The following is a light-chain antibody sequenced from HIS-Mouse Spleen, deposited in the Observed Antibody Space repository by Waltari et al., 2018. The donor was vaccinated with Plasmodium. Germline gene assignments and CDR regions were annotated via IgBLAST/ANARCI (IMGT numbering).Light chain of an antibody. J-gene: IGLJ3*02. V-gene: IGLV3-10*01. Sequence: SYELTQPPSVSVSPGQTARITCSGDALPNKYAYWYQQKSGQAHVLVVYEDSKRPGGFPERFSGSSSGTMDALTISGSQVEDEADYYCYSTDSSGNHRVFGGGTKLTVL. CDR3: YSTDSSGNHRV. CDR2: EDS. CDR1: ALPNKY.